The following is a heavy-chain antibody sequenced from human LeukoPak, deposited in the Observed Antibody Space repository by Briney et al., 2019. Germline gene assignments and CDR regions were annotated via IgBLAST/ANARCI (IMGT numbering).Heavy chain of an antibody. CDR2: IKKDSTLT. Sequence: PGGSLRLSCAASGFSFSKYWMHWVRQTPGEGLVWVARIKKDSTLTSYGASVKDRLTISRDNARNTVFLQMHSLRAEDTAVYYCARDFDMGITPGDDFDFWGQGTLVTVSS. J-gene: IGHJ4*02. D-gene: IGHD3-9*01. V-gene: IGHV3-74*01. CDR1: GFSFSKYW. CDR3: ARDFDMGITPGDDFDF.